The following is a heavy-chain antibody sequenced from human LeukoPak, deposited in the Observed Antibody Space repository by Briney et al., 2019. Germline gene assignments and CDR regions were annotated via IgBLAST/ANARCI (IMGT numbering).Heavy chain of an antibody. CDR3: ARHRDYYGSGSYLNWFDP. D-gene: IGHD3-10*01. V-gene: IGHV4-39*01. J-gene: IGHJ5*02. Sequence: SETLPLTCPVSGGSVSSSRYYWGWIRQPPGKGLEWIGSIYYTGSTYYKPSLKSRVTISVDASKNQISLKLSSVTAADTAVYYCARHRDYYGSGSYLNWFDPWGQGTLVTVSS. CDR1: GGSVSSSRYY. CDR2: IYYTGST.